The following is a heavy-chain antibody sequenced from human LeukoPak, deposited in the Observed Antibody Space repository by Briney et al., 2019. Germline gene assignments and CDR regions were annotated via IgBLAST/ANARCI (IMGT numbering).Heavy chain of an antibody. CDR2: IRPSGGGT. CDR1: GNSN. J-gene: IGHJ4*02. Sequence: GASVKVSCKASGNSNIHWVRQTPGQGPEWMGLIRPSGGGTSYAQKFQGRVTMTRDRSTSIVYMELSSLRSEDTAVYFCASGGYDWDAYDYWGQGTPVTVSS. V-gene: IGHV1-46*01. CDR3: ASGGYDWDAYDY. D-gene: IGHD5-12*01.